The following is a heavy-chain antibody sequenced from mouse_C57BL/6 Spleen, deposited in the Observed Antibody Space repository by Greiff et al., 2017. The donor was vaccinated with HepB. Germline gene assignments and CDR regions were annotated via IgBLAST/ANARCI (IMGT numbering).Heavy chain of an antibody. D-gene: IGHD2-2*01. J-gene: IGHJ1*03. CDR3: ARGSTMVTTRYFDV. CDR1: GFTFSDYG. V-gene: IGHV5-17*01. Sequence: EVMLVESGGGLVKPGGSLKLSCAASGFTFSDYGMHWVRQAPEKGLEWVAYISSGSSTIYYADTVKGRFTISRDNAKNTLFLQMTSLRSEDTAMYYCARGSTMVTTRYFDVWGTGTTVTVSS. CDR2: ISSGSSTI.